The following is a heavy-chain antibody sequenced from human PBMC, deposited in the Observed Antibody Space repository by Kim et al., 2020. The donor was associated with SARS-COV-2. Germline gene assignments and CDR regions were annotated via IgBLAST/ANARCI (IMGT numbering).Heavy chain of an antibody. CDR3: AGAMVRGVIITGGMDV. J-gene: IGHJ6*02. D-gene: IGHD3-10*01. V-gene: IGHV3-53*01. Sequence: DSGKGRFTISRDNSKNTLYLQMNSLRAEDTAVYYGAGAMVRGVIITGGMDVWGQGTTVTVSS.